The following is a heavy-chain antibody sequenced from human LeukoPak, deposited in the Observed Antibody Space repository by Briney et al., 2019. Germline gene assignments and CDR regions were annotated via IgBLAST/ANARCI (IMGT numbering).Heavy chain of an antibody. J-gene: IGHJ4*02. V-gene: IGHV3-23*01. CDR2: ISGSGGST. Sequence: GGSLRLSCAASGFTFSSYAMSWVRQAPGKGLEWVSAISGSGGSTYYADSVKGRFTISRDNSKNTLYLQMNSLRAEDTAVYYCAKDHYDSSGYYYEGDYWGQGTLVTVSS. CDR1: GFTFSSYA. D-gene: IGHD3-22*01. CDR3: AKDHYDSSGYYYEGDY.